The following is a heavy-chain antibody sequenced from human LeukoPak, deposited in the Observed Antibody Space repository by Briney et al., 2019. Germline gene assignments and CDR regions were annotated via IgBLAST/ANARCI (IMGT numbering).Heavy chain of an antibody. J-gene: IGHJ4*02. CDR2: ISGSGGST. D-gene: IGHD6-19*01. CDR1: GLTFSTNA. Sequence: GGSLRLSCPPSGLTFSTNAMSWFRQAPGKGLEWVSAISGSGGSTYYADSVKGRFTISRDNSKNTLYLQMNSLRAEDTAVYYCAKRAVAGAYFDYWGQGTLVTVSS. CDR3: AKRAVAGAYFDY. V-gene: IGHV3-23*01.